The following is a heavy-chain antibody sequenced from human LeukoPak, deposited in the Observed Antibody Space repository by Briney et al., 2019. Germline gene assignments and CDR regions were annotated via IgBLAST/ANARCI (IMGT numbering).Heavy chain of an antibody. Sequence: ASVKVSCKASGGTFSSYAISWVRQAPGQGLEWMGGIIPIFGTANYAQKFQGRVTITRDTSASTAYMELSSLRSEDTAVYYCARMVYYYDSSGCAFDIWGQGTMVTVSS. J-gene: IGHJ3*02. CDR1: GGTFSSYA. D-gene: IGHD3-22*01. CDR3: ARMVYYYDSSGCAFDI. V-gene: IGHV1-69*05. CDR2: IIPIFGTA.